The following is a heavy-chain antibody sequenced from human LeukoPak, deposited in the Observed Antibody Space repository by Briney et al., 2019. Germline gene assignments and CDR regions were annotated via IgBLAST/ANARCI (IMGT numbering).Heavy chain of an antibody. D-gene: IGHD3-10*01. V-gene: IGHV4-34*01. CDR1: GGSFSGYY. Sequence: KSSETLSLTCAVYGGSFSGYYWSWIRQPPGKGLEWIGEINHSGSTNYNPSLKSRVTISADTSKNQFSLKLSSVTAADTAVYYCAKYGSGSYSENYYMDVWGKGTTVTVSS. CDR2: INHSGST. CDR3: AKYGSGSYSENYYMDV. J-gene: IGHJ6*03.